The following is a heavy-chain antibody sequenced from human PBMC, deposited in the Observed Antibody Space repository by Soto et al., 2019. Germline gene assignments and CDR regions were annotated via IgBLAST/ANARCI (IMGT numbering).Heavy chain of an antibody. J-gene: IGHJ4*02. CDR3: ASVAI. Sequence: EVQLVESGGGLAQPGGSLRLSCAASGFTFSNYWMSWVRQAPGKGLEWVANIKQDGTEKNYVDSVRGRFTISRDNAKNSLDLQMNSLTAEDTAVYYCASVAIWGQGTLVTVSS. V-gene: IGHV3-7*01. CDR1: GFTFSNYW. CDR2: IKQDGTEK. D-gene: IGHD5-12*01.